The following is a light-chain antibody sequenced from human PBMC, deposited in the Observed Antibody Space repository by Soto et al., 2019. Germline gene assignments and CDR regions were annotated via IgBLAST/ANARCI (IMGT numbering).Light chain of an antibody. V-gene: IGLV2-14*02. J-gene: IGLJ2*01. CDR3: CSYTSSFVV. CDR1: SSDVGSYNL. CDR2: EVS. Sequence: QSVLTQPASVSGSPGQSITISCTGTSSDVGSYNLVSWYQQHPGKAPKLMIYEVSKRPSGVSNRFSGSKSGNTASLTISGLQAEDEADYYCCSYTSSFVVFGGGTKLTVL.